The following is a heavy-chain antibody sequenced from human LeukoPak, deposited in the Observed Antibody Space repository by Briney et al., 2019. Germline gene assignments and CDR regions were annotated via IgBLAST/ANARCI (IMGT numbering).Heavy chain of an antibody. J-gene: IGHJ4*02. V-gene: IGHV3-21*01. CDR2: ISSNGDYI. CDR3: ARAPTGAYRVGFDY. CDR1: GFTFSRYT. Sequence: GGSLRLSCEASGFTFSRYTMNWVRQAPGKGLEWVSSISSNGDYIYYADSVKGRFTVSRDNAKNSLFLQMNSLRAEDTAVYYCARAPTGAYRVGFDYWGQGTLVTVSS. D-gene: IGHD2-8*02.